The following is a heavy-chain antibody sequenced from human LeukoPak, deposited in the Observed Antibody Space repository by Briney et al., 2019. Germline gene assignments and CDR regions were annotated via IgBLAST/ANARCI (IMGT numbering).Heavy chain of an antibody. J-gene: IGHJ4*02. CDR1: GYTFATDG. CDR2: ISSNTGKT. Sequence: AASVKVSCKASGYTFATDGFCWVRQAPGHGLEWMGWISSNTGKTDYAQKFQGRVTLTTDTSTSTAYMELRSLRPDDTALYYCAKVAGDRMDYWGQGTLLTVSS. V-gene: IGHV1-18*01. D-gene: IGHD6-13*01. CDR3: AKVAGDRMDY.